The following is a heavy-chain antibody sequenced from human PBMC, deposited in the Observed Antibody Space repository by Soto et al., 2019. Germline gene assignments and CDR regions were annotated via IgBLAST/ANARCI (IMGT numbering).Heavy chain of an antibody. D-gene: IGHD1-26*01. CDR3: ATAIGSSSLEFFQD. CDR2: ISSSGTYI. J-gene: IGHJ1*01. Sequence: PGGSLRLSCAASGFIVSDYYMSWIRQAPGKGPEWIAYISSSGTYINYADSVKGRFTISRDNAENTVYLQMNSLRIDDTAVYFCATAIGSSSLEFFQDWGQGTLVTVSS. V-gene: IGHV3-11*06. CDR1: GFIVSDYY.